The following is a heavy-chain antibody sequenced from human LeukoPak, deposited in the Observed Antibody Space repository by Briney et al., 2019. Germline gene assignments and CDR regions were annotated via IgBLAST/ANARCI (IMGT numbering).Heavy chain of an antibody. CDR1: GGSISSGDYY. V-gene: IGHV4-30-4*01. CDR2: IYYSGST. CDR3: ARAPITLVRGVPDY. Sequence: PSQTLSLTCTVSGGSISSGDYYWSWIRQPPGKGLEWIGYIYYSGSTYYNPSLKSRIIISVDTSKNQFSLKLSSVTAAYTAVYYCARAPITLVRGVPDYWGQGTLVTVSS. D-gene: IGHD3-10*01. J-gene: IGHJ4*02.